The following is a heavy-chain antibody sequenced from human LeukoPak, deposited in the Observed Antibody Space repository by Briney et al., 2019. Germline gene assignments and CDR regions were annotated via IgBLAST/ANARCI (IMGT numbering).Heavy chain of an antibody. D-gene: IGHD6-19*01. Sequence: SETLSLTCIVYGGSFSGYYWSWIRQPPGKGLEWIGEINHSGSTNYNLSLKSRVTISVDTSKNQFSLKLSSVTAADTAVYYCARRGAVAGTGVDYWGQGTLVTVSS. V-gene: IGHV4-34*01. CDR3: ARRGAVAGTGVDY. J-gene: IGHJ4*02. CDR2: INHSGST. CDR1: GGSFSGYY.